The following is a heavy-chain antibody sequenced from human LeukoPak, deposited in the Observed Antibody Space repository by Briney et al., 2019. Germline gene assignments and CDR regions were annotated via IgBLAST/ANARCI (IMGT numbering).Heavy chain of an antibody. J-gene: IGHJ4*02. CDR3: ASSGGFDWLSGLYYFDY. CDR1: VGTFSSYA. Sequence: SVKVSCKASVGTFSSYALSWVRQPPGQGREWVGVSIPIFGTANNAQKFQGRVTLTAHESTRTDYMELSSLRAEDTAVYYCASSGGFDWLSGLYYFDYWGQGTLVTVSS. V-gene: IGHV1-69*13. CDR2: SIPIFGTA. D-gene: IGHD3-9*01.